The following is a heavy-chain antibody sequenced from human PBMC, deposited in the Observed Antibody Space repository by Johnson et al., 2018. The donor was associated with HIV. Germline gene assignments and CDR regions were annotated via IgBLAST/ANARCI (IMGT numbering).Heavy chain of an antibody. CDR1: GFTFSSYA. V-gene: IGHV3-30*14. CDR3: ARDHSRDEAFDI. CDR2: ISYDGSNK. Sequence: QMLLVESGGGLVQHGGSLRLSCAASGFTFSSYAMHWVRQAPGKGLEWVAVISYDGSNKYYADSVKGRFTISRDNSKNTLYLQMNSLRAEDTAVYYCARDHSRDEAFDIWGQGTMVTVSS. J-gene: IGHJ3*02. D-gene: IGHD5-24*01.